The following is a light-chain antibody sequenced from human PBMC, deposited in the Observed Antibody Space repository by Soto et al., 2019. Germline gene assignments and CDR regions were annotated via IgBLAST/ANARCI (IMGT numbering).Light chain of an antibody. CDR2: AAS. V-gene: IGKV1-39*01. CDR1: QSVRNY. J-gene: IGKJ1*01. Sequence: DIQTTPSPYSLAAVGGDRVAITCRVRQSVRNYLKRYHQDPGDAPKVLIFAASSLQRGVPSRFSGSGSGTAFTLTISSLQPEEFATYFCQQCYSTPAFSQGTKVDIK. CDR3: QQCYSTPA.